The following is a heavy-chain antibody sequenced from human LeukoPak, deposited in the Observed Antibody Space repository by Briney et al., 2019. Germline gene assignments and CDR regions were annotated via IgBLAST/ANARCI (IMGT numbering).Heavy chain of an antibody. D-gene: IGHD6-19*01. CDR1: GGSISSSSYY. V-gene: IGHV4-39*07. CDR2: IYYSGST. Sequence: PSETLSLTCTVSGGSISSSSYYWGWIRQPPGKGLEWIGSIYYSGSTHYNPSHNSRVTISVDTSKNQFSLKLTSVTAADTAVYYCCGSGWFAGPFGYWGQGALVTVSS. J-gene: IGHJ4*02. CDR3: CGSGWFAGPFGY.